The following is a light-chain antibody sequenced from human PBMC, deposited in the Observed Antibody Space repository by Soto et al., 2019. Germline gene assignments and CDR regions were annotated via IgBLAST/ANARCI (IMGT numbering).Light chain of an antibody. CDR1: QSVSNN. J-gene: IGKJ5*01. CDR3: QQYIKWPIT. Sequence: EIVLTQYPCTLSLSPGERATLSCRASQSVSNNYLAWYQQKPGQAPRLLIYGASNRATGIPDRFSGSGSGTEFTLTVSSLQSEDFAVYYCQQYIKWPITFGQGTRLEIK. CDR2: GAS. V-gene: IGKV3D-15*01.